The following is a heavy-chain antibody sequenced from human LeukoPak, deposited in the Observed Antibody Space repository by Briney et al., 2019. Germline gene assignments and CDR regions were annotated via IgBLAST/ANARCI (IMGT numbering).Heavy chain of an antibody. V-gene: IGHV3-7*01. J-gene: IGHJ6*03. CDR3: ASIPPYYYYMDV. Sequence: GSLRLSCAASGFTFSSYWMSWVRQAPGKGLEWVANIKQDGSEKYYVDSVKGRFTISRDNAKNSLYLQMNSLRAEDTAVYYCASIPPYYYYMDVWGKGTTVTVSS. CDR2: IKQDGSEK. CDR1: GFTFSSYW.